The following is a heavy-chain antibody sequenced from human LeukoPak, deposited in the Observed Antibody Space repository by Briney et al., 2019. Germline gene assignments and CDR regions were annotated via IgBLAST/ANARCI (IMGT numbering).Heavy chain of an antibody. Sequence: GGSLRLSCAASGFSFSNAWMSWVRQAPGKGLEWVGRIKSKTDGGTTDYAEAVKGRFTILRDDSENTLYLQMNSLKTEDTAVYHCTTDIRWEQRPSDYWGQGTLVTVSS. CDR2: IKSKTDGGTT. CDR1: GFSFSNAW. D-gene: IGHD4-23*01. V-gene: IGHV3-15*01. CDR3: TTDIRWEQRPSDY. J-gene: IGHJ4*02.